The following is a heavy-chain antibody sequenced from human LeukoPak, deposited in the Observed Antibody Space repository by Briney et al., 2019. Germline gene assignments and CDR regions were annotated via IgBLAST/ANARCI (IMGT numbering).Heavy chain of an antibody. CDR1: GGSISGYY. J-gene: IGHJ4*02. Sequence: PSETLSLTCTVSGGSISGYYWNWIRQPAGKGLEWIGRIYTSGSTNYNPSLKSRVTMSVGTSKNQFSLKLFSVTAADTAVYYCARDLGGYNYGYSFDYWGQGTLVTVSS. V-gene: IGHV4-4*07. CDR2: IYTSGST. D-gene: IGHD5-18*01. CDR3: ARDLGGYNYGYSFDY.